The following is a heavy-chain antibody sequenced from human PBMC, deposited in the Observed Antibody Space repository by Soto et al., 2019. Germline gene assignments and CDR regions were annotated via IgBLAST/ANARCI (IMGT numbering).Heavy chain of an antibody. V-gene: IGHV3-30*18. CDR1: GFTFSDYA. D-gene: IGHD6-19*01. J-gene: IGHJ4*02. Sequence: VQLVESGGGVVQPGRSLRLSCAASGFTFSDYAMHWVRQAPGKGLEWVAVVSHDGRNTHYADSVKGRFTISRDSFNKTVSLEMTSLRAEDTAVYYCAKGGRQWLVTSDFNYWGQGALVTVSS. CDR3: AKGGRQWLVTSDFNY. CDR2: VSHDGRNT.